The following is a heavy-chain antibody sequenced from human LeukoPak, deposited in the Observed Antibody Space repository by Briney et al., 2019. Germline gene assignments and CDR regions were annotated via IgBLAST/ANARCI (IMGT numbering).Heavy chain of an antibody. CDR3: ARDPGWGTTVEVNWFDP. CDR1: GGTFSSYA. J-gene: IGHJ5*02. CDR2: IIPIFGTA. V-gene: IGHV1-69*13. Sequence: SVNVSCKASGGTFSSYAISWVRQAPGQGLEWMGGIIPIFGTANYAQKFQGRVTITADESTSTAYMELSSLRSEDTAVYYCARDPGWGTTVEVNWFDPWGQGTLVTVSS. D-gene: IGHD4-23*01.